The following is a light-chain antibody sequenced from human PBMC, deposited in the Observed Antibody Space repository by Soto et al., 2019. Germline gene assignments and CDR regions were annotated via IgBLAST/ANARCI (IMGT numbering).Light chain of an antibody. CDR3: SSYAGSNNLGV. CDR2: EVS. V-gene: IGLV2-8*01. CDR1: SNDVGGYNY. Sequence: QPVLTQPPSASGSPGQTVTISCTGTSNDVGGYNYVSWYQQHPGKAPKLMIYEVSKRPSGVPDRFSGSKSGNTASLTVSGLQTEDEADYYCSSYAGSNNLGVFGGGTKVTVL. J-gene: IGLJ2*01.